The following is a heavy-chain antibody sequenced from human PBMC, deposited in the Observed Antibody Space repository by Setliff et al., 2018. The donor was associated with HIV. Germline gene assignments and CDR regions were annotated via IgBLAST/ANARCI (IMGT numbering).Heavy chain of an antibody. V-gene: IGHV4-61*09. D-gene: IGHD6-19*01. Sequence: SETLSLTCTVSGGSISSGSYYWSWIRQPAGKGLEWIGHINTSGSTNYNPSLKSRVTISVDTSKNQFSLKLSSVTAEDTAVYYCAREFTSVAGTRPPFDPGGQGTLVTVSS. J-gene: IGHJ5*02. CDR2: INTSGST. CDR3: AREFTSVAGTRPPFDP. CDR1: GGSISSGSYY.